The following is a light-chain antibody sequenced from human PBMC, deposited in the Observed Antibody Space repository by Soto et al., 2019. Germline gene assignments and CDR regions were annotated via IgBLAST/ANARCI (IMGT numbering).Light chain of an antibody. V-gene: IGKV1-39*01. CDR2: AAS. CDR1: QSISSY. J-gene: IGKJ1*01. CDR3: QQSYRTPRT. Sequence: DIQMTQSPSSLSASVGDRVTITCRASQSISSYLIWYQQKPGKAPKLLIYAASSLQSGVPSRFSGSGSGTDFTLTISSLQPEDVATYYCQQSYRTPRTFGQGTKVEIK.